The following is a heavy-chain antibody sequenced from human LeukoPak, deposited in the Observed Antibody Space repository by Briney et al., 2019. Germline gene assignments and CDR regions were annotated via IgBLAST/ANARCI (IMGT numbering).Heavy chain of an antibody. J-gene: IGHJ4*02. D-gene: IGHD2-2*02. CDR1: GGSISSYY. Sequence: PSETLSLTCTVSGGSISSYYWSWIRQPPGKGLEWIGYIYYSGTTNYNPSLKSRVTMSVDTSKNQFSLKLTSVTAADTAVYSCARLNTYVRAFDSWGQGTLVTVSS. CDR3: ARLNTYVRAFDS. V-gene: IGHV4-59*08. CDR2: IYYSGTT.